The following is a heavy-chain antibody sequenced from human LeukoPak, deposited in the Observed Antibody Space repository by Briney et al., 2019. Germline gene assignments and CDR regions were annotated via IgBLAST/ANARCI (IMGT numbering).Heavy chain of an antibody. D-gene: IGHD5-18*01. CDR2: IYTGGST. V-gene: IGHV3-66*01. J-gene: IGHJ4*02. CDR3: ARDQYSYAHAAH. CDR1: GFTVSNNY. Sequence: GGSLRLSCAASGFTVSNNYMNWVRQAPGKGLEWVSVIYTGGSTYYADSVKGRFTISRDNSKNTLHLQMNGLSAEDTAVYYCARDQYSYAHAAHWGQGTLVTVSS.